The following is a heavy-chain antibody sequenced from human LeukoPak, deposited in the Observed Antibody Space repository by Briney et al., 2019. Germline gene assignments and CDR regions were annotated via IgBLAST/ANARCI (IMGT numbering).Heavy chain of an antibody. CDR1: GFIFSSYE. CDR2: ISSSGSTI. J-gene: IGHJ4*02. V-gene: IGHV3-48*03. D-gene: IGHD5-18*01. Sequence: GGSLRLSCAASGFIFSSYEMNWVRQAPGKGLEWVSYISSSGSTIYYADSVKGRFTISRDNAKNSLYLQMNSLRAEDTAVYYCARLHTAHFDYWGQGTLVTVSS. CDR3: ARLHTAHFDY.